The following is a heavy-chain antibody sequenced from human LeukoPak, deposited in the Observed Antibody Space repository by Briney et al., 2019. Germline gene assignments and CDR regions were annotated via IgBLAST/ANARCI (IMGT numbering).Heavy chain of an antibody. CDR2: IYYSGST. D-gene: IGHD1-26*01. CDR1: GGSISDSNYY. Sequence: SETLSLTCTVSGGSISDSNYYWGWIRQPPGRGLEWIANIYYSGSTYYSPSLKSRVTVSVDTSKNQFSLKLSSVTAADTAVYYCAREHNSGSYFDYWGQGTLVTVSS. J-gene: IGHJ4*02. CDR3: AREHNSGSYFDY. V-gene: IGHV4-39*07.